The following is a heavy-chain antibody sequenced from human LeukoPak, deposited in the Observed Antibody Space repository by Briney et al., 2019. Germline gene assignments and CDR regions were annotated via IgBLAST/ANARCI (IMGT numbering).Heavy chain of an antibody. J-gene: IGHJ6*03. CDR2: IYHSGST. CDR3: ARGGPYYYDSSGYSGNYYYYYYMDV. V-gene: IGHV4-38-2*02. D-gene: IGHD3-22*01. CDR1: GYSISSGYY. Sequence: SETLSLTCTVSGYSISSGYYWGWIRQPPGKGLEWIGSIYHSGSTYYNPSLKSRVTISVDTSKNQFSLKLSSVTAADTAVYYCARGGPYYYDSSGYSGNYYYYYYMDVWGKGTTVTISS.